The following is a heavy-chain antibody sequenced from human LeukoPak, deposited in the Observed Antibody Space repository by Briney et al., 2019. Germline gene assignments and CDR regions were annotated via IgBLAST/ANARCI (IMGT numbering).Heavy chain of an antibody. J-gene: IGHJ4*02. D-gene: IGHD3-10*01. CDR3: ARHKAPYYYGSGSFDY. CDR2: INHSGST. V-gene: IGHV4-34*01. Sequence: SETLSLTCAVYGGSFSGYYWSWIRQPPGKGLEWIGEINHSGSTNYNPSLKSRVTISVDTSKNQFSLKLSSETAADTAVYYCARHKAPYYYGSGSFDYWGQGTLVTVSS. CDR1: GGSFSGYY.